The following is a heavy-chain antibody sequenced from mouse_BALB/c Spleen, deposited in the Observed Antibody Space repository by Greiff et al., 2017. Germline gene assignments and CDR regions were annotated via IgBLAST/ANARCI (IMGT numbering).Heavy chain of an antibody. CDR2: ISSGSSTI. CDR1: GFTFSSFG. CDR3: ARSRYDVDWYFDV. V-gene: IGHV5-17*02. J-gene: IGHJ1*01. Sequence: EVQLVESGGGLVQPGGSRKLSCAASGFTFSSFGMHWVRQAPEKGLEWVAYISSGSSTIYYADTVKGRFTISRDNPKNTLFLQMTSLRSEDTAMYYCARSRYDVDWYFDVWGAGTTVTVSS. D-gene: IGHD2-14*01.